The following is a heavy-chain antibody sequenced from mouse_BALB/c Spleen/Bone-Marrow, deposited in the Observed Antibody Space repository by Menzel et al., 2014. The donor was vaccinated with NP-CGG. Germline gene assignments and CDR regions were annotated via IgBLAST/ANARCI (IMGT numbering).Heavy chain of an antibody. CDR3: ARVGFSFDY. Sequence: QVQLKQSGAELVRPGSSVEISCKAPGYAFSTYWMNWVKQRPGQGLEWIGQIYPGDGDTNYNGKFKGKATLTADRSSSTASMQLSSLTSEDSAVYFCARVGFSFDYWGQGTTLTGSS. CDR1: GYAFSTYW. CDR2: IYPGDGDT. J-gene: IGHJ2*01. V-gene: IGHV1-80*01. D-gene: IGHD3-1*01.